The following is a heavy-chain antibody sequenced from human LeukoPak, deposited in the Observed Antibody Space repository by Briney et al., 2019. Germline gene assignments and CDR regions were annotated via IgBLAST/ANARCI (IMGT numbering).Heavy chain of an antibody. V-gene: IGHV4-59*01. D-gene: IGHD1-26*01. Sequence: SETLSLTCTVSGGSISGYYWSWIRQPPGKGLEWIGYIYYSGSTNYNPSLKSRITILVDTSKNQFSLRLSSVTAADTAVYYCARVRGSYFPDYWGQGTLVTVSS. CDR3: ARVRGSYFPDY. CDR2: IYYSGST. CDR1: GGSISGYY. J-gene: IGHJ4*02.